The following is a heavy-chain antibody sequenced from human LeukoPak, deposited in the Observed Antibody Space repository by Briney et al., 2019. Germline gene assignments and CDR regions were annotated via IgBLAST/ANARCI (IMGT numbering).Heavy chain of an antibody. CDR3: ARDLDYYDSSGYTDY. D-gene: IGHD3-22*01. CDR1: GFTFSSYA. CDR2: ISYDGSNK. V-gene: IGHV3-30-3*01. Sequence: SGGSLRLSCAASGFTFSSYAMHWVRQAPGKGLEWVAVISYDGSNKYYADSVKGRFTISRDNSKNTLYLQMNSLRAEDTAVYYCARDLDYYDSSGYTDYWGQGTLVTVSS. J-gene: IGHJ4*02.